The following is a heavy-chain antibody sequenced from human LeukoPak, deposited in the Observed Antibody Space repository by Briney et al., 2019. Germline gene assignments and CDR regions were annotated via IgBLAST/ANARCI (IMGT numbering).Heavy chain of an antibody. CDR2: IKQAGSEN. J-gene: IGHJ4*02. CDR3: AADEL. Sequence: GGSLRLSCAASGFIFSSYWMTWVRQAPGKGLEWVANIKQAGSENSYVDSVKGRFTISRDNAKNSLYLQINSLRAEDTAVYYCAADELWGQGTLVTVSS. V-gene: IGHV3-7*01. D-gene: IGHD1-26*01. CDR1: GFIFSSYW.